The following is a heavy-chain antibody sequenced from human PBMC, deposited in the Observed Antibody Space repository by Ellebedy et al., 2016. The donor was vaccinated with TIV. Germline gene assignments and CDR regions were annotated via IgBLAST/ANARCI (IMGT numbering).Heavy chain of an antibody. CDR3: AWFGGLFFGY. Sequence: PGGSLRLSCAASGFPFSNYTMHWVRQAPGKGLEWVAVISYDGSNKYYADSVKGRFTISRDNSKNTLFLQMNSLRAEDTALYYCAWFGGLFFGYWGQGTLVTVSS. V-gene: IGHV3-30*04. J-gene: IGHJ4*02. D-gene: IGHD3-10*01. CDR2: ISYDGSNK. CDR1: GFPFSNYT.